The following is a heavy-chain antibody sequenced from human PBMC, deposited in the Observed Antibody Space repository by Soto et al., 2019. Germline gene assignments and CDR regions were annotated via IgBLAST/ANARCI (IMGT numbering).Heavy chain of an antibody. CDR2: IYYSGTA. CDR1: GGSISSGDYY. D-gene: IGHD4-17*01. CDR3: ARVRGATVAPCFHY. J-gene: IGHJ4*02. Sequence: QVQLQESGPGLVKPSQTLSLTCSVSGGSISSGDYYWSWIRQPPGKGLEWIGYIYYSGTAYYSPSLKSRVTRSVYTSKNQFSLRLSSVTAADTAVYYCARVRGATVAPCFHYWGQGTQITVSS. V-gene: IGHV4-30-4*01.